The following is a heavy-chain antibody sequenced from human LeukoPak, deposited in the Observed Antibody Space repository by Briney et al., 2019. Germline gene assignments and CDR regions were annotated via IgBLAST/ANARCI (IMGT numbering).Heavy chain of an antibody. Sequence: QTGGSLRLSCTASGFTFSSYAMSWVRQAPGKGLEWVSAISGSGGSTYYADSVKGRFTISRDNSKNTLYLQMNSLGAEDTAVYYCAKGEKYYYDRGDYWGQGTLVTVSS. D-gene: IGHD3-22*01. J-gene: IGHJ4*02. CDR1: GFTFSSYA. CDR2: ISGSGGST. V-gene: IGHV3-23*01. CDR3: AKGEKYYYDRGDY.